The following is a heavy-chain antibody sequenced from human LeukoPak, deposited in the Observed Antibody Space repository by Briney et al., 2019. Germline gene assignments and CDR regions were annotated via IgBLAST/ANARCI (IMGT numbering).Heavy chain of an antibody. J-gene: IGHJ3*02. V-gene: IGHV4-61*05. CDR3: ASLTTAEAFDI. CDR2: IYDSGST. D-gene: IGHD3-22*01. Sequence: SETLSLTCTVSGDSISSSSSYWGWIRQPPGKGLEWIGYIYDSGSTNYNPSLKSRVTISVDTSKNQFSLKLSSVTAADTAVYYCASLTTAEAFDIWGQGTMVTVSS. CDR1: GDSISSSSSY.